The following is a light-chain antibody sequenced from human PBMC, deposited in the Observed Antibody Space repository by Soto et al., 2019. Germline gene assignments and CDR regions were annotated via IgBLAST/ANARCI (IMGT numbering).Light chain of an antibody. J-gene: IGKJ1*01. CDR2: QAS. V-gene: IGKV1-5*03. CDR3: QQYEVVPWT. Sequence: DIQMTQSPSTLSASIGDRVTITCRASQNINSWLAWYQQKPGKAPKVLIYQASRLQSGVPLRFSGSGSGTEFTLTISSLQPEDFATYYCQQYEVVPWTCGQGTKVEI. CDR1: QNINSW.